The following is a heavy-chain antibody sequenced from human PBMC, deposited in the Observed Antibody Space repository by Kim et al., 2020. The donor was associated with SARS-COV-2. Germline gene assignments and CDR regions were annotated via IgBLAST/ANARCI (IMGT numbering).Heavy chain of an antibody. CDR1: GGSISSSSYY. D-gene: IGHD4-17*01. J-gene: IGHJ4*01. Sequence: SETLSLTCTVSGGSISSSSYYWGWIRQPPGKGLEWIGSIYYSGSTYYNPSLKSRVTISVDTSKNQFSLKLSSVTAADTAVYYCARPTDYGDKWSPGHFD. CDR3: ARPTDYGDKWSPGHFD. V-gene: IGHV4-39*01. CDR2: IYYSGST.